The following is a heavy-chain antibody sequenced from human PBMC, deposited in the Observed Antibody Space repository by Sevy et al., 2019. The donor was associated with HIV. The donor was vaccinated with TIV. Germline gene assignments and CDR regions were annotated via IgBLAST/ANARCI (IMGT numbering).Heavy chain of an antibody. CDR2: INHSGST. J-gene: IGHJ5*02. CDR3: ARGMYYYDSSGYRFDP. CDR1: GGSFSGYY. V-gene: IGHV4-34*01. Sequence: SETLSLTCAVYGGSFSGYYWSWIRQPPGKGLEWIGEINHSGSTNYYPSLKSRVTISVDTSKNQFSLKLSSVTAADTAVYYCARGMYYYDSSGYRFDPWGQGTLVTVSS. D-gene: IGHD3-22*01.